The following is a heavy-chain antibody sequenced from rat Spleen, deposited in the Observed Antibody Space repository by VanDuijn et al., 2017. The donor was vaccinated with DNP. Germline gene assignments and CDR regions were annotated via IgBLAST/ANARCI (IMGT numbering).Heavy chain of an antibody. Sequence: EVQLQESGPGLVKPSQSLSLTCSVTGYSITSNYWGWIRKFPGHKMEWMGYISYSGSTGYNPSLKSRISITRDTSKNQFFLQLNSVTTEDTATYFCARSNYDGSYYHGWFANWGQGTLVTVSS. D-gene: IGHD1-12*02. CDR3: ARSNYDGSYYHGWFAN. CDR1: GYSITSNY. CDR2: ISYSGST. J-gene: IGHJ3*01. V-gene: IGHV3-1*01.